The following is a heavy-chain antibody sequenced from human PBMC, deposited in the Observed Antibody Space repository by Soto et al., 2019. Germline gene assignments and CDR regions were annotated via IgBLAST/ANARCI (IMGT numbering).Heavy chain of an antibody. D-gene: IGHD1-26*01. CDR2: ISGSDGRT. V-gene: IGHV3-23*01. Sequence: GGSLRLSCAASGFTFSSYAMTWVRRAPGKGLEGVSAISGSDGRTYYADSVKGRFTISRDNSKNTLYLHMNSLRAEDTAVYYSATHTRWEVLRAFDIWGQGTMVTVSS. CDR3: ATHTRWEVLRAFDI. CDR1: GFTFSSYA. J-gene: IGHJ3*02.